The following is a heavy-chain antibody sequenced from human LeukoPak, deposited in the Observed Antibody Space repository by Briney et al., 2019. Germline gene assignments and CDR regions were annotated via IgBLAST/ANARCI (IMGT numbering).Heavy chain of an antibody. J-gene: IGHJ3*01. CDR1: GISFPTSA. Sequence: ASVKVSCKASGISFPTSAVQWVRRARGQRLEWMGWIVLGSDNTDYAQKFQQRVTFTRDMSTTTAYMELSGLRSDDTAVYYCAAGSDLYGFDLWGQGTMVTVSS. CDR2: IVLGSDNT. CDR3: AAGSDLYGFDL. V-gene: IGHV1-58*01.